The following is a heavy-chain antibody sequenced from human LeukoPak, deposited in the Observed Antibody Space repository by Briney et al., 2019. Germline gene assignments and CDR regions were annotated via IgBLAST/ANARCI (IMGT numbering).Heavy chain of an antibody. J-gene: IGHJ4*02. V-gene: IGHV1-69*06. Sequence: SVKLFCEASGRPFSRYAISGARQAPGKGLECMGGIIPLFEPANYAQNLQGRVTITADKSTSTAYMELSSLRSEDTCVYYCARGGSETYSPLGLAIDYWGQGTLVTVSS. D-gene: IGHD3-10*01. CDR1: GRPFSRYA. CDR2: IIPLFEPA. CDR3: ARGGSETYSPLGLAIDY.